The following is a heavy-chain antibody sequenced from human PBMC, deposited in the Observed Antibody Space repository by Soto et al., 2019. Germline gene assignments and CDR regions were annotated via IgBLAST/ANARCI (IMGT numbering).Heavy chain of an antibody. CDR3: AKGGGIPYYDFPNWFDP. J-gene: IGHJ5*02. Sequence: PGGSLRLSCAASAFTFSSYAMSWVRQAPGKGLEWVSAISGSGGSTYYADSVKGRFTISRDNSKNTLYLQMNSLRAEDTAVYYCAKGGGIPYYDFPNWFDPWGQGTLVTVSS. CDR2: ISGSGGST. D-gene: IGHD3-3*01. V-gene: IGHV3-23*01. CDR1: AFTFSSYA.